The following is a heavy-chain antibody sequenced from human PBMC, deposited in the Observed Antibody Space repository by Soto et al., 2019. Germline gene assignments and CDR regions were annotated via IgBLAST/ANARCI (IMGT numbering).Heavy chain of an antibody. Sequence: EVHLLESGGVLIQPGGSLRLSCAASGFTFSTYAMSWVRQAPGKGLEWVSALSGSGDSTYYADSLQGRFTVSRDNSKNTLYLQMNSLRAEDTAIYYCTRGYCSGGSCYSRFDYLGQGTLVTVSS. J-gene: IGHJ4*02. CDR2: LSGSGDST. CDR3: TRGYCSGGSCYSRFDY. CDR1: GFTFSTYA. V-gene: IGHV3-23*01. D-gene: IGHD2-15*01.